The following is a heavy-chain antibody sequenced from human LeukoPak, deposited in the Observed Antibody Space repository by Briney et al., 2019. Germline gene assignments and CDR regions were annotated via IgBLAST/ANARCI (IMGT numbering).Heavy chain of an antibody. Sequence: ASVKVSCKASGYTFTSYAMNWVRQSPGQGLEWMGWINTNTGNPTYAQGFTGRFVFSLATSVSTAYLQISSLKAEDTAVYYCARRLTAYYYGLGPQDYWGQGTLVTVSS. J-gene: IGHJ4*02. D-gene: IGHD3-10*01. CDR1: GYTFTSYA. CDR2: INTNTGNP. CDR3: ARRLTAYYYGLGPQDY. V-gene: IGHV7-4-1*02.